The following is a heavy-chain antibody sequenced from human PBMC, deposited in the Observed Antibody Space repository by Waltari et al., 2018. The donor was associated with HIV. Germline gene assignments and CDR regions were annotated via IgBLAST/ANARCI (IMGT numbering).Heavy chain of an antibody. V-gene: IGHV1-8*01. CDR1: GYSFTSYD. J-gene: IGHJ4*02. CDR2: INSNVGNT. Sequence: QVQLVQSGAEVKKPGASVKVSCKTSGYSFTSYDINWVRQASGQGLEWMGWINSNVGNTGYAQRFQGRITMTRNTSTSTAYMELSGLTSEDTAVYYCARVATVPLGYWGQETLVTVS. CDR3: ARVATVPLGY. D-gene: IGHD2-21*02.